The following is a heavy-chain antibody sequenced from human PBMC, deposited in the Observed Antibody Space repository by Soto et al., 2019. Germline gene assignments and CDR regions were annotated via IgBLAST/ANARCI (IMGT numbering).Heavy chain of an antibody. CDR1: GFSLTTSGVG. J-gene: IGHJ4*02. V-gene: IGHV2-5*02. D-gene: IGHD3-3*01. Sequence: QITLKESGPTRVKPTQPLTLTCTFSGFSLTTSGVGVGWIRETPGKALEWLGVIYWDDDKRYSPSLRSRLTITKDTSKNQVVLTMANMVPVDTSTYFCADRGYMSGNWDQGYFDYWGQGTLVTVSS. CDR3: ADRGYMSGNWDQGYFDY. CDR2: IYWDDDK.